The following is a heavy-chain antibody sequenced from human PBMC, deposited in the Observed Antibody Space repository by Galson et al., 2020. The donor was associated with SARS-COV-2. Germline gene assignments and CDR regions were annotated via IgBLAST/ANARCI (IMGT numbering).Heavy chain of an antibody. Sequence: GESLKISCAASGFTFRSYAMHWVRQAPGKGLEWVALISYDGGNTYTADSVKGRFTISRDNSKHTLYLQMNSLRAEDTAVYYLARTYASGSKYNYFDYWGQGTLVTGSS. D-gene: IGHD3-10*01. CDR2: ISYDGGNT. J-gene: IGHJ4*02. CDR1: GFTFRSYA. V-gene: IGHV3-30*04. CDR3: ARTYASGSKYNYFDY.